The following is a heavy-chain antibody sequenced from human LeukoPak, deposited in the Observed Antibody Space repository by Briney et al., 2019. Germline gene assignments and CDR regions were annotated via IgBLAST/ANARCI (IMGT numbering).Heavy chain of an antibody. J-gene: IGHJ4*02. Sequence: HPGGSLRLSCAASAFTFSNYAMSWVRQAPGKGLEWVSAISGSGDYTYYADSVKGRFTISRDNSKNTLYLQMNSLRAEDTALYYCAKGAGSGYWTQDDYWGQGTQVIVSS. CDR3: AKGAGSGYWTQDDY. D-gene: IGHD6-25*01. CDR1: AFTFSNYA. CDR2: ISGSGDYT. V-gene: IGHV3-23*01.